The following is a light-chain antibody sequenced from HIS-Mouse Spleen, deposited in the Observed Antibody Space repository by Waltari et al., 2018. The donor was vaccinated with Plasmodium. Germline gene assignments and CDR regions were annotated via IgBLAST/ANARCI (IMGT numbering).Light chain of an antibody. CDR3: YSTDSSGNHRV. CDR1: ALPKKF. J-gene: IGLJ3*02. V-gene: IGLV3-10*01. Sequence: FELTQPPSVSVSPGQTARITCPGNALPKKFAYWYQQKLGQAPVLVIYEDSKRPPGIPEGLAGSSSGTMATLTISGAQVEDEADYYCYSTDSSGNHRVFGGGTKLTVL. CDR2: EDS.